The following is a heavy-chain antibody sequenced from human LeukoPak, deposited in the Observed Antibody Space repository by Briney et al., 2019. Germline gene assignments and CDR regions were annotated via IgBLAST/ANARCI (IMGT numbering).Heavy chain of an antibody. CDR1: GYTFTNYY. CDR3: ARAGKVLRYFDWQNYFDY. D-gene: IGHD3-9*01. Sequence: GASVKVSCKASGYTFTNYYMHWVRQAPGQGLEWMGIINPSGGSTSYAQKFQGRVTITADESTSTAYMELSSLRSEDTAVYYCARAGKVLRYFDWQNYFDYWGQGTLVTVSS. V-gene: IGHV1-46*01. J-gene: IGHJ4*02. CDR2: INPSGGST.